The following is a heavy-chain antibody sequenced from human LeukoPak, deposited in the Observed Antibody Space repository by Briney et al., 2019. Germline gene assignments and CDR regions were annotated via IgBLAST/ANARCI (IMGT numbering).Heavy chain of an antibody. V-gene: IGHV3-33*01. CDR1: GFSFSAYG. D-gene: IGHD6-13*01. Sequence: GRSLRLSCAASGFSFSAYGVHWVRQAPGKGLGWVAVIWYDGSSKDYADSVKGRFTLSRDNSKNTLYLQMNSLTVEDTAVYYCGRPKSSTLIDNGGRETLVTFS. CDR3: GRPKSSTLIDN. J-gene: IGHJ4*02. CDR2: IWYDGSSK.